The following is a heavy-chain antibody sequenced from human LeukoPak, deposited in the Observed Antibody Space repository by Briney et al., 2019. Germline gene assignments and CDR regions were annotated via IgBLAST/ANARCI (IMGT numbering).Heavy chain of an antibody. V-gene: IGHV4-31*03. D-gene: IGHD5-24*01. J-gene: IGHJ4*02. Sequence: PSQTLSLTCPVSSGSISSGVYCWSWTRQHPGKGLEWIGYIYYSGSTYYNPSLKSRVTISVDTSKNQFSLKLSSVTAADTAVYYCARGVRWLQLSYFDYWGQGTLVTVSS. CDR2: IYYSGST. CDR1: SGSISSGVYC. CDR3: ARGVRWLQLSYFDY.